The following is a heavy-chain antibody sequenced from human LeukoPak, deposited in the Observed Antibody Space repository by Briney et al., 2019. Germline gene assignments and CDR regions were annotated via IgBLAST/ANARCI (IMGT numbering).Heavy chain of an antibody. V-gene: IGHV4-59*01. CDR2: VYYSGSS. CDR1: GGSMSSYY. D-gene: IGHD1-26*01. CDR3: ARAYSGGYSYFDH. J-gene: IGHJ4*02. Sequence: SETLSLTCTVSGGSMSSYYWSWVRQSPRKGLEWIGNVYYSGSSNYNPSLGSRVTISVDTSKNQFFLILSSVSAADTAVYYCARAYSGGYSYFDHWGQGTLVTVPS.